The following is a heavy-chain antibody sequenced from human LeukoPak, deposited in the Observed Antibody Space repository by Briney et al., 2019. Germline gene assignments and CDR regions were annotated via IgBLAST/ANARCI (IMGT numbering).Heavy chain of an antibody. CDR3: AKGYAYYYGPGSNYGMDV. V-gene: IGHV3-23*01. J-gene: IGHJ6*02. Sequence: TGGSLRLSCAASGFTFTSYAMNWVRQAPGKGLEWVSAISGSGASTYYADSVKGRFTISRDNSKNTVSLQMNSLRAEDTAVYYCAKGYAYYYGPGSNYGMDVWGQGTTVIVSS. CDR2: ISGSGAST. CDR1: GFTFTSYA. D-gene: IGHD3-10*01.